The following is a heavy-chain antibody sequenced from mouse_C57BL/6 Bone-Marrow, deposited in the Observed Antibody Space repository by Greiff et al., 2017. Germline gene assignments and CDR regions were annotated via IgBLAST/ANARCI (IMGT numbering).Heavy chain of an antibody. CDR2: ISSGGDYI. CDR1: GFTFSSYA. CDR3: TRAVYEWFAY. J-gene: IGHJ3*01. V-gene: IGHV5-9-1*02. Sequence: EVMLVESGEGLVKPGGSLKLSCAASGFTFSSYAMSWVRQTPEKRLEWVAYISSGGDYIYYADTVKGRFTISRDNARNTLYLQMSSLKSEDTALYYCTRAVYEWFAYWGQGTLVTVSA. D-gene: IGHD2-10*02.